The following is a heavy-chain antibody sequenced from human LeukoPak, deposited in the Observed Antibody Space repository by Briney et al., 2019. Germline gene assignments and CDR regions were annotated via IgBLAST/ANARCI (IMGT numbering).Heavy chain of an antibody. V-gene: IGHV4-59*01. D-gene: IGHD1-14*01. CDR1: GGSISSYY. J-gene: IGHJ3*02. CDR3: ATVYTELDAFDI. Sequence: SETLSLTCTVSGGSISSYYWSWIRQPPGQGLEWIGYIYYSGSTNYNPSLKSRVTISVDTSKNQFSLKLSSVTAADTAVYYCATVYTELDAFDIWGQGTMVTVSS. CDR2: IYYSGST.